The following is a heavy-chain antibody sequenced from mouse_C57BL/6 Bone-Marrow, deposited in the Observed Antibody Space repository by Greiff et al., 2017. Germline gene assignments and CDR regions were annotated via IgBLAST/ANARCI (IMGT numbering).Heavy chain of an antibody. Sequence: DVQLVESGGDLVKPGGSLKLSCAASGFTFSRYGMSWVRQTPDKRLEWVATISSGSSYTYYPDSVKGRFTISRDNAQNTLYLQVSSLKSEDTAMYYCASRTGTWYFDVWGTGTTVTVSS. CDR1: GFTFSRYG. CDR3: ASRTGTWYFDV. J-gene: IGHJ1*03. CDR2: ISSGSSYT. V-gene: IGHV5-6*02. D-gene: IGHD4-1*01.